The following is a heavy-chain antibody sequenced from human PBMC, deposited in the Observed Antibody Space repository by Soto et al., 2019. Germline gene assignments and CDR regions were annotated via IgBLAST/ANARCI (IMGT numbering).Heavy chain of an antibody. CDR3: ARAGYCSGGSCHHPADI. D-gene: IGHD2-15*01. V-gene: IGHV1-18*01. CDR1: GYTFTSYG. Sequence: ASLKVSCKASGYTFTSYGISWVRQAPGQGLEWMGWISAYNGNTNYAQKLQGRVTMTTDTSTSTAYMELRSLRSDDTAVYYCARAGYCSGGSCHHPADIWGQGTMVTVSS. J-gene: IGHJ3*02. CDR2: ISAYNGNT.